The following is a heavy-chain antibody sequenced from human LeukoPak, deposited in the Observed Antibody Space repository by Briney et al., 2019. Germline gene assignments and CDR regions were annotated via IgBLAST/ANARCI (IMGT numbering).Heavy chain of an antibody. CDR3: AREAYCSSTSCYKGYYYYYMDV. CDR1: GFTFDDYG. J-gene: IGHJ6*03. V-gene: IGHV3-20*04. D-gene: IGHD2-2*02. Sequence: PGGSLRLSCAASGFTFDDYGMSWVRQAPGKGLEWVSGINWNGGSTGYADSVKGRFTISRDNAKNFLYLQMNSLRAEDTALYYCAREAYCSSTSCYKGYYYYYMDVWGKGTTVAVSS. CDR2: INWNGGST.